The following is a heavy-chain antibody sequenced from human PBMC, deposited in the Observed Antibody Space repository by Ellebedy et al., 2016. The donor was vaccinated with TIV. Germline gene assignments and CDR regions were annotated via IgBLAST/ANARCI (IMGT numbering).Heavy chain of an antibody. CDR3: ARDFAFDY. Sequence: ASVKVSCKASGLTFIASYMHWVRQAPGQGLEWMGIINPSGGSASYAQKFQGRVTMTRDTSTRTLYMELSSLRSEDTAVYYCARDFAFDYWGQGTLVTVSS. CDR2: INPSGGSA. J-gene: IGHJ4*02. CDR1: GLTFIASY. V-gene: IGHV1-46*01.